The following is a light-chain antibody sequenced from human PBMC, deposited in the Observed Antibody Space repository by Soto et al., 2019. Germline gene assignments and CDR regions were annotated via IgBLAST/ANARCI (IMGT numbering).Light chain of an antibody. V-gene: IGKV3-15*01. CDR3: QQYTNWPIT. J-gene: IGKJ5*01. CDR1: QTGYNN. CDR2: SVS. Sequence: VMTQSPATLSVSPGERATLFCRASQTGYNNYLAWYQQKPGQAPRLLIYSVSARATGVPARFSGSGSGTEYTLTISSLQSEDFAVYYSQQYTNWPITFRQGPRLEIK.